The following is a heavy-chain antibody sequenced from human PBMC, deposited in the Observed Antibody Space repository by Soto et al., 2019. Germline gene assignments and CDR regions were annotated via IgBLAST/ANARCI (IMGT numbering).Heavy chain of an antibody. D-gene: IGHD3-22*01. CDR3: ARDEYYDSNNWFDH. CDR2: VYSTGST. CDR1: CGGHPAYY. V-gene: IGHV4-4*07. J-gene: IGHJ5*02. Sequence: DTPSPTPPVSCGGHPAYYLSWIRQPVGEGLQWIGRVYSTGSTNYNPSLRSRVTMSVDTSQNQFFLRLSSVTAADTAVYYCARDEYYDSNNWFDHWGQGILVTVSS.